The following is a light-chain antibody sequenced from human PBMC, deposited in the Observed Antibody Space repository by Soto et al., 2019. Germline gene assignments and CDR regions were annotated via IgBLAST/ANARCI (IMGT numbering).Light chain of an antibody. Sequence: EIVLTQSPGTLSLSPGERATLSCRASQSVSSSYLAWYQQKPGQAPRLVVYGASSRATGVPDRFSASGSGTDFTLTISRLEPEDFAVYYCQQFSSYPLTFGGGTKVDI. J-gene: IGKJ4*01. V-gene: IGKV3-20*01. CDR3: QQFSSYPLT. CDR2: GAS. CDR1: QSVSSSY.